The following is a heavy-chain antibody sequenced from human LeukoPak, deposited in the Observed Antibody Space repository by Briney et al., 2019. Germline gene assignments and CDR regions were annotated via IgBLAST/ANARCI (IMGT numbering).Heavy chain of an antibody. D-gene: IGHD2-8*01. V-gene: IGHV1-46*01. J-gene: IGHJ4*02. Sequence: ASVKVSCKASGYTFTSYYMHWVRQAPGQGLEWMGITNPSGGTTTYAEKFQGRVTMTRDTSTSTVYMELSSLRSEDTAVYYCARDCSNGVCRTLDYWGQGALVTVSS. CDR1: GYTFTSYY. CDR2: TNPSGGTT. CDR3: ARDCSNGVCRTLDY.